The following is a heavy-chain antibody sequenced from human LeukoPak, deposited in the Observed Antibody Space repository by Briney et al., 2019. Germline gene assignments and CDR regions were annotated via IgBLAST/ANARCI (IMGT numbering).Heavy chain of an antibody. V-gene: IGHV3-66*01. J-gene: IGHJ3*02. D-gene: IGHD3-10*01. CDR3: YGSGIERAFDI. Sequence: GGSLRLSCAASGFTVSSNYMSWVRQAPGKGLEWVSVIYSGGSTYYADSVKGRFTISRDNSKNTLYLQMNSLRAEDTAVYYCYGSGIERAFDIWGQGTMVTVSS. CDR2: IYSGGST. CDR1: GFTVSSNY.